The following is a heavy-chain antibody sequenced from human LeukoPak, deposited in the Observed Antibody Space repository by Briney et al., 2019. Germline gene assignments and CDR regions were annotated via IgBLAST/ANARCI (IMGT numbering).Heavy chain of an antibody. V-gene: IGHV1-8*02. Sequence: GASVKVSCKASGYTFTDYYMHWVRQAPGQGLEWMGWMNPNSGNTGYAQKFQGRVTMTRDTSTSTVYMELSSLRSEDTAVYYCARGTDVHWFDPWGQGTLVTVSS. CDR2: MNPNSGNT. CDR1: GYTFTDYY. J-gene: IGHJ5*02. CDR3: ARGTDVHWFDP.